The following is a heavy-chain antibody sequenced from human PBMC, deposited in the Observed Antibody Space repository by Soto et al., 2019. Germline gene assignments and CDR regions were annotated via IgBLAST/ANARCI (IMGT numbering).Heavy chain of an antibody. CDR2: INAGNGNT. Sequence: QVRLVQSGAEVKKPGASVKVSCKASGYTFTSYAMHWVRQAPGQRREWMGWINAGNGNTKYSQKLQGRVTITRDTSASTDYIELRSLRSEDTAVYYCARDHKYPIEYSSCDYWGQGTLVTVSS. J-gene: IGHJ4*02. D-gene: IGHD6-6*01. CDR1: GYTFTSYA. V-gene: IGHV1-3*01. CDR3: ARDHKYPIEYSSCDY.